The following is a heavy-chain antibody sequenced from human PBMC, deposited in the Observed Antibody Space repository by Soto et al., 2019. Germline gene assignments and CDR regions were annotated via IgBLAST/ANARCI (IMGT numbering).Heavy chain of an antibody. CDR3: ARDSRGRLDLHWFNS. Sequence: SETLSLTCTVSGGSISSGGYYWIWIRPHPGMGLEWIGCIYYSGSTSYTASRKCRVTISVDTSKKQFPLKLRCVTDADAAVSYCARDSRGRLDLHWFNSWGQGTLVTVSS. CDR2: IYYSGST. V-gene: IGHV4-31*03. J-gene: IGHJ5*01. CDR1: GGSISSGGYY. D-gene: IGHD2-15*01.